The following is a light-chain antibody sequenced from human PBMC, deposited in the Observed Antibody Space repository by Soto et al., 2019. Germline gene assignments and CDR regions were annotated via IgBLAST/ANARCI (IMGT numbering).Light chain of an antibody. CDR2: GAS. V-gene: IGKV3-15*01. CDR3: QQYNNWPPLT. CDR1: QSVSNN. J-gene: IGKJ4*01. Sequence: EILMTQSPSTLSVSPGERATLSCRASQSVSNNLAWYQQKPGQAPRPLIYGASTRATGIPARFSGSGSGTEFTLTISSLQSEDFAVYYCQQYNNWPPLTFGGGTKV.